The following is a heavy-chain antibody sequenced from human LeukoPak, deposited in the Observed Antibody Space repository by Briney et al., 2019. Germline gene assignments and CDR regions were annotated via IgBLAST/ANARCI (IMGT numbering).Heavy chain of an antibody. D-gene: IGHD3-10*01. V-gene: IGHV4-31*03. Sequence: SETLSLTCTVSADSLSSGGHYWAWIRQFPGKGLESIGFIHHSGRSRHNPSLKDRVAISVDTSREQFALKLSSVTAADTAMYYCARGGNRFGGFYFDYWGQGIQVIVSS. CDR2: IHHSGRS. J-gene: IGHJ4*02. CDR3: ARGGNRFGGFYFDY. CDR1: ADSLSSGGHY.